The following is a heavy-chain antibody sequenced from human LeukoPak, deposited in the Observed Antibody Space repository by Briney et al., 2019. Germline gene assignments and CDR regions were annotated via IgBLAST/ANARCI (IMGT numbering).Heavy chain of an antibody. CDR3: ARDVIPCTSCYFYLGAFDI. CDR2: TYYRSKWYN. CDR1: GDSVSSNSAA. J-gene: IGHJ3*02. Sequence: SQTLSLTCAISGDSVSSNSAAWNWIRQSPSRGLEWLGRTYYRSKWYNDYAVSVKSRITINPDTSKNQFSLQLNSVTPEDTAVYYCARDVIPCTSCYFYLGAFDIWGQGTMVTVSS. V-gene: IGHV6-1*01. D-gene: IGHD2-2*01.